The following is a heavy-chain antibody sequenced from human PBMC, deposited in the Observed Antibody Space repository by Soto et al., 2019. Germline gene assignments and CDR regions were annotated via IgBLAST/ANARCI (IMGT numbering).Heavy chain of an antibody. V-gene: IGHV3-23*01. D-gene: IGHD2-2*01. CDR2: TRGNGEHT. CDR3: AKDSKRVAVSAARVSGTDF. Sequence: TRVSKSTGKGLEWVSTTRGNGEHTYYADSVKGRFTVSRDNSKNALFLEMSSLRAEDTAVYYCAKDSKRVAVSAARVSGTDFWVQGTTVTVSS. J-gene: IGHJ6*02.